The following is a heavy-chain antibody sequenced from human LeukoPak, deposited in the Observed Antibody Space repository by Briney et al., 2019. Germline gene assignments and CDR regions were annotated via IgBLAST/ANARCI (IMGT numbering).Heavy chain of an antibody. CDR2: IYYSGSS. J-gene: IGHJ4*02. V-gene: IGHV4-59*01. D-gene: IGHD3-10*01. CDR1: SGSISSYY. CDR3: ARTESYFDH. Sequence: ETESLTCTVSSGSISSYYWSWIRQAPGKGLEWIGYIYYSGSSNYNPSFKSRVTMSVDTSKKQFSLRVSSVTAADTAVYYCARTESYFDHWGQGTLVPVSS.